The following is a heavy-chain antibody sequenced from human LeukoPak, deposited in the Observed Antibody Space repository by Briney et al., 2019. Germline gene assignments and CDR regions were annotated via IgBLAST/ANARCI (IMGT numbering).Heavy chain of an antibody. CDR2: IYSGGST. D-gene: IGHD3-22*01. CDR1: GFTVSSNY. V-gene: IGHV3-53*01. J-gene: IGHJ3*02. CDR3: ASRDYYDSSGYNDAFDI. Sequence: GGSLRLSCAASGFTVSSNYMCWVRQAPGKGLEWVSVIYSGGSTYYADSVKGRFTISRDNSKNTLYLQMNSLRAEDTAVYYCASRDYYDSSGYNDAFDIWGQGTMVTVSS.